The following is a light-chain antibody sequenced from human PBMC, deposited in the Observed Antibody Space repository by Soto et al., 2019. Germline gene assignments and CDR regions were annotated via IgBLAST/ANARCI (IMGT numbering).Light chain of an antibody. V-gene: IGKV1-39*01. CDR3: QQSYSSLLT. CDR1: RSISSY. J-gene: IGKJ4*01. CDR2: AAS. Sequence: DIQMTQSPSSLSASVGDRVTITCRASRSISSYLYWYQQKPGKAPKLLIYAASSLQSGVPSRFSGSGSGTDFTLTISSLQPEDFATYYCQQSYSSLLTFGGGTKVEIK.